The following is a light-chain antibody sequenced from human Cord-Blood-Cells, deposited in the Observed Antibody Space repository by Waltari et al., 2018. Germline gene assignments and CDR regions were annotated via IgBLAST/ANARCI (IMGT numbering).Light chain of an antibody. V-gene: IGKV3-20*01. J-gene: IGKJ1*01. CDR3: QQYERFPAT. CDR2: AAS. Sequence: EIVLTQSPCPLFLSAGETATPSCSARSSVSRYLTLYQHKPGQAPRLLIYAASKRATGIPERFSGSGSGTDFSLTISSLEPEDFASYYCQQYERFPATFGQGTKVEIK. CDR1: SSVSRY.